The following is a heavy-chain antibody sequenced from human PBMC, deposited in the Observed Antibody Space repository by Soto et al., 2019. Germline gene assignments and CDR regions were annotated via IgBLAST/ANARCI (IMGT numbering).Heavy chain of an antibody. V-gene: IGHV1-2*04. D-gene: IGHD6-13*01. J-gene: IGHJ4*02. Sequence: ASVKVSCKASGYTFTGYYMHWVRQAPGQGLEWMGWINPNSGGTNYAQKFQGWVTMTRDTSISTAYMELSRLRSDDTAAYYCARAIAAAGHTGKYYFGYWGQGTLVTVSS. CDR3: ARAIAAAGHTGKYYFGY. CDR1: GYTFTGYY. CDR2: INPNSGGT.